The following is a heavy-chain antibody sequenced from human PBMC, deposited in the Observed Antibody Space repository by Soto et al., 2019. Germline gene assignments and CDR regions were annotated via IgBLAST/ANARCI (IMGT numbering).Heavy chain of an antibody. Sequence: WTWIRQSPGKGLEWIGYIYSSGNTNYNPSLKSRATISVDTSNNQFSLKLTSMTAADSAVYYCARGGGWLPDLWGQGTLVTVST. CDR3: ARGGGWLPDL. J-gene: IGHJ4*02. V-gene: IGHV4-59*01. D-gene: IGHD3-22*01. CDR2: IYSSGNT.